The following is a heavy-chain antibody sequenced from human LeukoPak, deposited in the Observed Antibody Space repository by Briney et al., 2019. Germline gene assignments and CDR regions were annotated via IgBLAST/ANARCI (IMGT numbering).Heavy chain of an antibody. CDR2: IDWDDDK. CDR1: GFSLSSSGVY. Sequence: SGPTLVNPTQTLTLTCTLSGFSLSSSGVYVSWIRQPPGKALEWLALIDWDDDKYYSTSLKTRLTISKDTSKDQVVLTMTNMDPVDTATYYCARISGSGSYLFDYWGQGTVVTVSS. J-gene: IGHJ4*02. CDR3: ARISGSGSYLFDY. D-gene: IGHD3-10*01. V-gene: IGHV2-70*01.